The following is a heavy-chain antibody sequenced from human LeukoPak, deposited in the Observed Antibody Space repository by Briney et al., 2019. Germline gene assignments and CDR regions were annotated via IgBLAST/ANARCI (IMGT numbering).Heavy chain of an antibody. D-gene: IGHD3-3*01. Sequence: PSETLSLTCAVYGGSFSGYYWSWIRQPPGKGLEWIGEINHSGSTNYNPSLKSRVTILVDTSKNQFSLKLSSVTAADTAVYYCARGRAVDFWSGYYPIRYYFDYWGQGTLVTVSS. J-gene: IGHJ4*02. CDR2: INHSGST. V-gene: IGHV4-34*01. CDR1: GGSFSGYY. CDR3: ARGRAVDFWSGYYPIRYYFDY.